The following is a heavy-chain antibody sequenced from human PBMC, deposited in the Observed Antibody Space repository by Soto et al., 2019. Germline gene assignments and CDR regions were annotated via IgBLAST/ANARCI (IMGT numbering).Heavy chain of an antibody. J-gene: IGHJ4*02. CDR2: INAGNGNI. CDR3: ARDGAVAGDSTFDY. Sequence: ASVTVSCKSSGYTFTSFAIHWVRQAPGKGLEWMGWINAGNGNIKHSQKFQHRVTITRDTSASTAYMSLSSLRFEDTAVYYCARDGAVAGDSTFDYGGQGTPGTVS. V-gene: IGHV1-3*01. D-gene: IGHD6-19*01. CDR1: GYTFTSFA.